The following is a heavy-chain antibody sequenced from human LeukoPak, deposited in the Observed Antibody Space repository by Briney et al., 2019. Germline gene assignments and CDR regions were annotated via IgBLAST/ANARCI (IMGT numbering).Heavy chain of an antibody. CDR3: ARTRRDGYKFPYFDY. CDR2: IIPIFGTA. D-gene: IGHD5-24*01. J-gene: IGHJ4*02. V-gene: IGHV1-69*13. CDR1: GGTFSSYA. Sequence: ASVKVSCKASGGTFSSYAISWVRQAPGQGLEWMGGIIPIFGTANYAQKFQGRVTITADESTSTAYMELSSLRSEDTAVYYCARTRRDGYKFPYFDYWGQGTLVTVSS.